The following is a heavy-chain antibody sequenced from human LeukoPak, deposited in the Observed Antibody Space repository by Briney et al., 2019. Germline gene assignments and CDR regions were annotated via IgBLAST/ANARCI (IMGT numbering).Heavy chain of an antibody. V-gene: IGHV3-30*03. CDR2: ISYDGSNK. J-gene: IGHJ4*02. CDR3: ARDYYDSSGPPTD. Sequence: PGRSLRLSCAASGFTFSSYGMHWVRQAPGKGLEWVAVISYDGSNKYYADSVKGRFTISRDNSKNTLYLQMNSLRAEDTAVYYCARDYYDSSGPPTDWGQGTLVTVSS. CDR1: GFTFSSYG. D-gene: IGHD3-22*01.